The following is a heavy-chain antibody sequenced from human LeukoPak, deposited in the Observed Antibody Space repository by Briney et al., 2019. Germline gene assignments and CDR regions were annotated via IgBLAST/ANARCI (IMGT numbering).Heavy chain of an antibody. CDR2: IWYDGSNK. J-gene: IGHJ4*02. CDR3: ARDSVLGGYPQYYFDY. V-gene: IGHV3-33*01. D-gene: IGHD5-12*01. Sequence: GRSLRLSCAAPGFTFSSYGMHWVRQAPGKGLEWVAVIWYDGSNKYYADSVKGRFTISRDNSKNTLYLQMNSLRAEDTAVYYCARDSVLGGYPQYYFDYWGQGTLVTVSS. CDR1: GFTFSSYG.